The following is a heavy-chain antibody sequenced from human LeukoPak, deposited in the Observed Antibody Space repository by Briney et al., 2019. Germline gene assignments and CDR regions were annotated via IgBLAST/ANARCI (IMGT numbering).Heavy chain of an antibody. Sequence: GGSLRLSCAASGFTVSDNHMSWVRQAPGKGLEWVSLIYSAGSTYYADSVTGRFTISRDNSKNTLFLQMNSLRAEDTAVYYCARRGDGGRSFDYWGQGTLVTVSS. J-gene: IGHJ4*02. CDR2: IYSAGST. D-gene: IGHD4-23*01. V-gene: IGHV3-53*01. CDR3: ARRGDGGRSFDY. CDR1: GFTVSDNH.